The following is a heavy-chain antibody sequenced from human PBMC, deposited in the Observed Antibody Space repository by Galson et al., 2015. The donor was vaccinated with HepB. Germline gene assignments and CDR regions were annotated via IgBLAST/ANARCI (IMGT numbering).Heavy chain of an antibody. CDR3: ARDETGPGSSGWYNFDY. CDR2: ISAYNGNT. J-gene: IGHJ4*02. V-gene: IGHV1-18*04. CDR1: GYTFTSYG. Sequence: SVKVSCKASGYTFTSYGISWVRQAPGQGLEWMGWISAYNGNTNYAQKLQGRVTMTTDTSTSTAYMELRSLRSDDTAVYYCARDETGPGSSGWYNFDYWGQGTLVTVSS. D-gene: IGHD6-19*01.